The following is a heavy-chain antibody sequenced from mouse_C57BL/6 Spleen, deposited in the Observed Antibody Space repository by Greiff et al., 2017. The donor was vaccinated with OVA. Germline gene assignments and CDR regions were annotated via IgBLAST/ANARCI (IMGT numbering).Heavy chain of an antibody. CDR2: ISSGGSYT. D-gene: IGHD2-4*01. J-gene: IGHJ4*01. CDR3: ARTMDDYDLDYYAMDY. CDR1: GFTFSSYG. V-gene: IGHV5-6*01. Sequence: EVNVVESGGDLVKPGGSLKLSCAASGFTFSSYGMSWVRQTPDKRLEWVATISSGGSYTYYPDSVKGRFTISRDNAKNTLYLQMSSLKSEDTAMYYCARTMDDYDLDYYAMDYWGQGTSVTVSS.